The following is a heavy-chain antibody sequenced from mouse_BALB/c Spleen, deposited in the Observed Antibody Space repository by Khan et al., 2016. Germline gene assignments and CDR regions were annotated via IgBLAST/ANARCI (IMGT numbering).Heavy chain of an antibody. V-gene: IGHV9-3*02. Sequence: QIQLVQSGPELKKPGETVKISCKASGYTFTNYGMNWVKQAPGKGLKWMGWINTNTGEPTYADEFKGRFAFSSETSANSAYLHINNLNNEDTATDFCAEDYYGSNWFAYWGQGTLVTGSA. CDR3: AEDYYGSNWFAY. J-gene: IGHJ3*01. CDR2: INTNTGEP. D-gene: IGHD1-1*01. CDR1: GYTFTNYG.